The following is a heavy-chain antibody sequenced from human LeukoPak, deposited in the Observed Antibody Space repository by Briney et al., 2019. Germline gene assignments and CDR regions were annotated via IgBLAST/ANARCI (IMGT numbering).Heavy chain of an antibody. V-gene: IGHV3-15*01. D-gene: IGHD5-18*01. CDR2: IKSKTDGGPT. Sequence: PGGSLRLSCAASGFTFNNAWMSWVRQAPGKGLEWVGRIKSKTDGGPTDYAAPVKGRFTISRDDSKNTLYLQMNSLKTEDTAVYYCSIDRGNSYGFYPHWGQGTLVTVSS. CDR1: GFTFNNAW. J-gene: IGHJ4*02. CDR3: SIDRGNSYGFYPH.